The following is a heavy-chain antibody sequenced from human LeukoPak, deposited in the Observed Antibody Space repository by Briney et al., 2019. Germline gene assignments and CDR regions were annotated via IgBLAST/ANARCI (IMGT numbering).Heavy chain of an antibody. Sequence: PGGSLRLSCAVSGFTFSSYWMSWVRQAPGKGLEWVANIKQDGSEKYYVDSVKGRFTISRDNAKNSLYLQMNSLRAEDTAVYYCARDSFYYYGMDVWGQGTTVTVSS. V-gene: IGHV3-7*01. CDR3: ARDSFYYYGMDV. CDR2: IKQDGSEK. J-gene: IGHJ6*02. CDR1: GFTFSSYW.